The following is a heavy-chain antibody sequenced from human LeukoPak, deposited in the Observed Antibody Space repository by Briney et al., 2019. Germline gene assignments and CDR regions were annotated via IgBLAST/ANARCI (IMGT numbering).Heavy chain of an antibody. Sequence: NPGGSLRLSCAASGFTFSSYSMNWVRQAPGKGLEWVSSISSSSSYIYYADSVKGRFTISRDNAKNSLYLQMNSLRAEDTALYYCARLTPGLTDHVNAFDIWGQGTMVTVSS. V-gene: IGHV3-21*04. CDR3: ARLTPGLTDHVNAFDI. D-gene: IGHD1-14*01. J-gene: IGHJ3*02. CDR1: GFTFSSYS. CDR2: ISSSSSYI.